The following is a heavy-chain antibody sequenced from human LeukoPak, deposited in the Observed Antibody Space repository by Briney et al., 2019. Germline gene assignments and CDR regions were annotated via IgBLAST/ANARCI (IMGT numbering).Heavy chain of an antibody. Sequence: SETLSLTCTVSGGSISPYYWSWIQQPPGKGLEWIGYIHYSGTTNYNPSLKSRVTMSVDTSNNHLSLRLTSVTAADTALYYCARHSYNYYGLDVWGQGTTITVSS. J-gene: IGHJ6*02. CDR3: ARHSYNYYGLDV. CDR1: GGSISPYY. V-gene: IGHV4-59*08. CDR2: IHYSGTT.